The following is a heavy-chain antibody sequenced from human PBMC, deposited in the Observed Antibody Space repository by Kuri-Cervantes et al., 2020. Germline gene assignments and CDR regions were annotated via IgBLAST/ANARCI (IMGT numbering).Heavy chain of an antibody. Sequence: SETLSLTCAVSGYSINSDNSWGWIRQPPGKGLEWIGEINHSGSTNSNPSLKSRVTISVDTSKNQFSLKLTSVTAADTAVYYCAKRRDYFDYWGQGTLVTVSS. V-gene: IGHV4-38-2*01. CDR2: INHSGST. CDR3: AKRRDYFDY. CDR1: GYSINSDNS. J-gene: IGHJ4*02.